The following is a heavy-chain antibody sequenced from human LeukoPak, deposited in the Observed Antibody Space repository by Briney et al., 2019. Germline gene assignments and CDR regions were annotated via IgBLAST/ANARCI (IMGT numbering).Heavy chain of an antibody. D-gene: IGHD6-13*01. CDR3: ARDKVGYSRFPYYMDV. CDR2: TYYRSKWYN. CDR1: GDSVSSNSAA. Sequence: SQTLSLTCAISGDSVSSNSAAWSWIRQSPSRGLEWLGRTYYRSKWYNDYAVSVKSRITINPDTSKNQFSLQLNSVTPEDTAVYYCARDKVGYSRFPYYMDVRGKGTTVTVSS. V-gene: IGHV6-1*01. J-gene: IGHJ6*03.